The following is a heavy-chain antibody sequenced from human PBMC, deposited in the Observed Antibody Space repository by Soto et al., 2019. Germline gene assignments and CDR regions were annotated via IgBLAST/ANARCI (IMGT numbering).Heavy chain of an antibody. CDR1: GGTFSSYA. CDR3: AESIAARGNWFDP. D-gene: IGHD6-6*01. CDR2: IIPIFGTA. Sequence: EASVKVSCKASGGTFSSYAISWVRQAPGQGLEWMGGIIPIFGTANYAQKFQGRVTITADESTSTAYMELSSLRSEDTAVYYCAESIAARGNWFDPWGQGTLVTVSS. J-gene: IGHJ5*02. V-gene: IGHV1-69*13.